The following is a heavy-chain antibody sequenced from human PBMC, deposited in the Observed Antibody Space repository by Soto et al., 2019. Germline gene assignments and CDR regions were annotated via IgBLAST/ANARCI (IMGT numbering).Heavy chain of an antibody. D-gene: IGHD4-17*01. V-gene: IGHV4-30-2*01. Sequence: LSLTCAVSGGSISSGGYSWSWIRQPPGKGLEWIGYIYHSGSTYYNPSLKSRVTISVDRSKNQFSLKLSSVTAADTAVYYCARGRDYGGNSVYYYYGMDVWGQGTTVTVSS. CDR2: IYHSGST. CDR3: ARGRDYGGNSVYYYYGMDV. CDR1: GGSISSGGYS. J-gene: IGHJ6*02.